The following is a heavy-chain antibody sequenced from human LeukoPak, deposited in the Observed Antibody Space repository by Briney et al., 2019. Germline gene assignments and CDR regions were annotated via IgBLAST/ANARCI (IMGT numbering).Heavy chain of an antibody. J-gene: IGHJ4*02. Sequence: PGGSLRLSCAASGFTFSSYGMHWVRQAPGKGLEWVAVIWYDGSNKYYADSVKGRFTISRDNSKNTLYLQMNSLRAEDTAVYYCAREAPSNRDWTLLGGLYGYFDYWGLGTLVTVSS. D-gene: IGHD1-14*01. CDR3: AREAPSNRDWTLLGGLYGYFDY. CDR2: IWYDGSNK. V-gene: IGHV3-33*01. CDR1: GFTFSSYG.